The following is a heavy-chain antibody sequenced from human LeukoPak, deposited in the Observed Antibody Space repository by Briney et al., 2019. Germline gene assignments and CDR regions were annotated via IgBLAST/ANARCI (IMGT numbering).Heavy chain of an antibody. V-gene: IGHV4-31*03. Sequence: PSETLSLTCTVSGGSISSGGYYWSWIRQHPGKGLEWIGYIHYSGSTYYNPSLKSRVTISADTSKNQFSLKLRYVTAADTAVYYCARTYMTSARFDPWGQGTLVTVSS. CDR3: ARTYMTSARFDP. D-gene: IGHD2-21*02. CDR2: IHYSGST. CDR1: GGSISSGGYY. J-gene: IGHJ5*02.